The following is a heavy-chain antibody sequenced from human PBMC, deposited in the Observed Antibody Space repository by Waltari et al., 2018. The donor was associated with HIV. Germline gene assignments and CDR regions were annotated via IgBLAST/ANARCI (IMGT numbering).Heavy chain of an antibody. CDR1: GYTFTSYA. CDR2: INAGNGNT. V-gene: IGHV1-3*01. D-gene: IGHD2-15*01. CDR3: ARDIPRMGIDY. Sequence: QVQLVQSGAEVKKPGASVKVSCKASGYTFTSYAMHWVRQAPGQRLEWMGWINAGNGNTKESQKFQGRVTITRDTSASTAYMELSSLRSEDTAVYYCARDIPRMGIDYWGQGTLVTVSS. J-gene: IGHJ4*02.